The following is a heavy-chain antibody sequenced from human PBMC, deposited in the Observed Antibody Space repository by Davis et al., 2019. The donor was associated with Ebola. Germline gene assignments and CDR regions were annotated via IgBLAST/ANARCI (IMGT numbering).Heavy chain of an antibody. Sequence: LSLTCATSGFMFRNFWMYWVRQVPGKGLVWVSRINTDGSSVAYGDSVRGRFTISRDTAKNTLYLQMNNLRADDTAVYYCARGGDQLLIGSTYYGLDVWGQGTTVTVSS. CDR2: INTDGSSV. J-gene: IGHJ6*02. V-gene: IGHV3-74*01. CDR3: ARGGDQLLIGSTYYGLDV. D-gene: IGHD2-2*01. CDR1: GFMFRNFW.